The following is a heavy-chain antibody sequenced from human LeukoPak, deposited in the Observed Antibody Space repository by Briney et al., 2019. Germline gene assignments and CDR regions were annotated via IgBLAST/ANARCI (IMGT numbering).Heavy chain of an antibody. CDR1: GFTFDDYG. CDR2: INWNGGST. D-gene: IGHD3-9*01. Sequence: PGGSLRLSCAASGFTFDDYGMSWVRQAPGKGLEWVSGINWNGGSTGYADSVKGRFTISRDNAKNSLYLQMNSLRAEDTALYYCARGFAGTAKIRYEGYYYMDVWGKGTTVTVSS. J-gene: IGHJ6*03. CDR3: ARGFAGTAKIRYEGYYYMDV. V-gene: IGHV3-20*04.